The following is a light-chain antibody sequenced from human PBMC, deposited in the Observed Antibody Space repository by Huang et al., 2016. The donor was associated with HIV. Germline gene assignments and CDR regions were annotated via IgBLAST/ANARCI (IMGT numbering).Light chain of an antibody. CDR1: QDISNY. J-gene: IGKJ1*01. V-gene: IGKV1-17*03. CDR2: AAS. CDR3: LQHHGYPRT. Sequence: DIQLTQSPSAMSASVGDRVSITCRASQDISNYLAWFQQKPGGAPKRLIYAASSLKSGVPSRFSGSRSGTKFTLTISSLQPEDFATYYCLQHHGYPRTFGHGTNV.